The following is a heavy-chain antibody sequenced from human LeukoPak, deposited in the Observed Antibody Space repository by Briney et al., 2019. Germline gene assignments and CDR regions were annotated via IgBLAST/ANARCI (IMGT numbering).Heavy chain of an antibody. CDR2: IYSGGST. CDR1: GFTISSNY. CDR3: ARGRGSCSGGSCYDY. J-gene: IGHJ4*02. Sequence: PGGSLRLSCAASGFTISSNYMTWVRQAPGEGLGWVSVIYSGGSTFYADSVKGRFTLSRDNSKNTVYLQMNNLRAEDTAVYYCARGRGSCSGGSCYDYWGQGTLVTVSS. D-gene: IGHD2-15*01. V-gene: IGHV3-53*01.